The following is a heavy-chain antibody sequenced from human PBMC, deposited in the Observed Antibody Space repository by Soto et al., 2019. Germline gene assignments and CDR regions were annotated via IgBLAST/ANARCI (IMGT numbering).Heavy chain of an antibody. J-gene: IGHJ4*02. V-gene: IGHV3-23*01. CDR1: GFSFRNFA. D-gene: IGHD3-16*02. CDR2: VGGVTRST. CDR3: TTGGATVRSAGTCYTIHS. Sequence: EVQLSESGGGLVQPGVSLRRSCAASGFSFRNFAMSWARQAGGKGLEWVSGVGGVTRSTYYAASVKGRFTISRDNSKSSLYLQMTCLRGKETAVYYCTTGGATVRSAGTCYTIHSWGQGALVNVSS.